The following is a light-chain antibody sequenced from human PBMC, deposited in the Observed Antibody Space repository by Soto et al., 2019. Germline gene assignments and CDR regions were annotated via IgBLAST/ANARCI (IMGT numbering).Light chain of an antibody. CDR3: QQHGSSPDT. CDR2: AAS. CDR1: QSVSSSY. Sequence: EIVLTQSPGTLSLSPGERATLSCRASQSVSSSYLAWYQQKPGQAPRLLIYAASSRATGIPDRFSGSGSGTDFTLTISRLEPEDFAVYYCQQHGSSPDTFGQGTQLEIK. V-gene: IGKV3-20*01. J-gene: IGKJ2*01.